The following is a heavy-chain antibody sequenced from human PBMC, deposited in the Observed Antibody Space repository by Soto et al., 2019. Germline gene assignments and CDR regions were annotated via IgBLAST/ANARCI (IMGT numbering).Heavy chain of an antibody. V-gene: IGHV1-18*01. CDR2: IRPFNGDT. Sequence: QVQLVQSGGDVKKPGASVKVSCKASGYTFSSYGISWVRQAPGQGLEWMGWIRPFNGDTDYAQKLQGRDTMTTDTSTNTVYMELRSLRSDDTAVYYCARDRSSSDYWGQGTLVTVSS. D-gene: IGHD6-6*01. J-gene: IGHJ4*02. CDR1: GYTFSSYG. CDR3: ARDRSSSDY.